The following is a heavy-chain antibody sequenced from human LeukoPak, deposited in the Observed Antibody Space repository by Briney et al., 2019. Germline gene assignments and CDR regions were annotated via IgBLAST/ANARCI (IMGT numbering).Heavy chain of an antibody. J-gene: IGHJ4*02. V-gene: IGHV3-30*09. CDR3: ARQEGENWGQFDY. D-gene: IGHD7-27*01. CDR2: MSYDGSNK. CDR1: GFTFSRYA. Sequence: GGSLRLSCVASGFTFSRYAMHWVRQAPGKGLEWVALMSYDGSNKYYADSVKGRFAISRDNSKNTLYLQMNSLRAEDTAVYYCARQEGENWGQFDYWGQGTLVTVSS.